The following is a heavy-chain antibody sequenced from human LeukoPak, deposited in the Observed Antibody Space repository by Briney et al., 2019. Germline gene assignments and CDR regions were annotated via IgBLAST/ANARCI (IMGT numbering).Heavy chain of an antibody. CDR2: ISSSSSYI. CDR3: ARDLKGYSSSSGLDY. V-gene: IGHV3-21*01. D-gene: IGHD6-6*01. CDR1: GFTFSSYS. Sequence: GGSLRLSSAASGFTFSSYSMNWVRQAPGNGLEWVSSISSSSSYIYYADSVKGRFTISRDNAKNSLYLQMNSLRAEDTAVYYCARDLKGYSSSSGLDYWGQGTLVTVSS. J-gene: IGHJ4*02.